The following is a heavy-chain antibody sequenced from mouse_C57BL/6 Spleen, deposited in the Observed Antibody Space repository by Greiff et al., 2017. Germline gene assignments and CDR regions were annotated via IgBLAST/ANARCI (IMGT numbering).Heavy chain of an antibody. V-gene: IGHV1-81*01. CDR1: GYTFTSYG. CDR3: ARLIITTVHYAMDY. D-gene: IGHD1-1*01. J-gene: IGHJ4*01. CDR2: IYPRSGNT. Sequence: VMLVESGAELARPGASVKLSCKASGYTFTSYGISWVKQRTGQGLEWIGEIYPRSGNTYYNEKFKGKATLTADKSSSTAYMELRSLTSEDSAVYFCARLIITTVHYAMDYWGQGTSVTVSS.